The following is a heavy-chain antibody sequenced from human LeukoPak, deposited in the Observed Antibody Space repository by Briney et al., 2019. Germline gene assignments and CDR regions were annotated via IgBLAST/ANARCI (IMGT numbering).Heavy chain of an antibody. Sequence: GGSLRLSCAGSGFSVRTNYMSWVRQAPGKGLEWVSVIYSDGTIRYADSVKGRFTISRDNSRDTLHLQMNSLRVDDTAVYYCVRAVHHLFYSDSSGYYGDAFDVWGQGTVVTASS. CDR2: IYSDGTI. CDR3: VRAVHHLFYSDSSGYYGDAFDV. V-gene: IGHV3-53*01. D-gene: IGHD3-22*01. J-gene: IGHJ3*01. CDR1: GFSVRTNY.